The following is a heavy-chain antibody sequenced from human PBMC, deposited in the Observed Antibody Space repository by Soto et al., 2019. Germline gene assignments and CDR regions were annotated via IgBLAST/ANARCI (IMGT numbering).Heavy chain of an antibody. CDR2: ISSNGGST. Sequence: GGSLRLSCAASGFTFSSYAMHWVRQAPGKGLEYVSAISSNGGSTYYANSVKGRFTISRDNSKNTLYLQMGSLRAEDMAVYYCARDNIAAAGTGYYYYYYYMDVWGKGTTVTIAS. CDR1: GFTFSSYA. V-gene: IGHV3-64*01. J-gene: IGHJ6*03. CDR3: ARDNIAAAGTGYYYYYYYMDV. D-gene: IGHD6-13*01.